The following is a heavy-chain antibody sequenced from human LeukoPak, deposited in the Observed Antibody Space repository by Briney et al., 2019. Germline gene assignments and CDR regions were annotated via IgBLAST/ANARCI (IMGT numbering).Heavy chain of an antibody. CDR2: IIPILGIA. CDR1: GGTFSSYA. Sequence: ASVNVSCKASGGTFSSYATSWVRQAPGQGLEWMGRIIPILGIANYAQKFQGRVTITADKSTSTAYMELSSLRSEDTAVYYCARELAPRDYYYYYGMDVWGQGTTVTVSS. V-gene: IGHV1-69*04. J-gene: IGHJ6*02. CDR3: ARELAPRDYYYYYGMDV.